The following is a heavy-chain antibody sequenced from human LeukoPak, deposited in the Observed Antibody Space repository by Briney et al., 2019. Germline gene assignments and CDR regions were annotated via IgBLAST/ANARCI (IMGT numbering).Heavy chain of an antibody. V-gene: IGHV4-34*01. CDR1: GGSFSGYY. CDR3: ARTYGYNWAHFDY. J-gene: IGHJ4*02. D-gene: IGHD5-24*01. Sequence: SETLSLTCAVYGGSFSGYYWSWIRQPPGKGLEWIGEINHSGSTNYNPSLKSRVTISVDTSKNQFSLKLSSATAADTAVYYCARTYGYNWAHFDYWGQGTLVTVSS. CDR2: INHSGST.